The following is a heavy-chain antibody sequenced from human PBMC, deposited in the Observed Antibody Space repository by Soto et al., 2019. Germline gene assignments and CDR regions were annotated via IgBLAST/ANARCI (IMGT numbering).Heavy chain of an antibody. CDR3: ARNSNYYDSSGYVCMDV. Sequence: QPGGSLRLSCAASGFTFSDYAMSWVRQAPGKGLEWVSSVSGSGDRTYYADSVRGRFTISRDKSKTTLYLQMNSLRAEDTAVYYCARNSNYYDSSGYVCMDVWGQGTTVTVSS. V-gene: IGHV3-23*01. J-gene: IGHJ6*02. D-gene: IGHD3-22*01. CDR1: GFTFSDYA. CDR2: VSGSGDRT.